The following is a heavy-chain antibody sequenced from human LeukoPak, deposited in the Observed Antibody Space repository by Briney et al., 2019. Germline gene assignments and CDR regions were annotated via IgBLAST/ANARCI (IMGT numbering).Heavy chain of an antibody. J-gene: IGHJ4*02. D-gene: IGHD1-26*01. Sequence: GGSLRLSCLASGITFSSSSMSWVRQAPGKGLEWVSAISPGDYTAYYADSVKGRFTVSRDNSKNTLYLQMNSLRAEDTAVYYCAKLREWELPDLFDYWGQGTLVTVSS. V-gene: IGHV3-23*01. CDR1: GITFSSSS. CDR2: ISPGDYTA. CDR3: AKLREWELPDLFDY.